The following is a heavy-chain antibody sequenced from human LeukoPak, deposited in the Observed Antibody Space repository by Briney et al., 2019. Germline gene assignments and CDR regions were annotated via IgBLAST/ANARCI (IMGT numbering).Heavy chain of an antibody. Sequence: SETLSLTCTVSGGSISSYYWSWIRQPPGKGLEWIGYIYYSGSTNYNPSLKSRVTISVDTSKNQFSLKLSSVTAADTAVYYCARYQSSTSDAFDIWGQGTMVTVSS. D-gene: IGHD6-13*01. V-gene: IGHV4-59*08. CDR1: GGSISSYY. J-gene: IGHJ3*02. CDR3: ARYQSSTSDAFDI. CDR2: IYYSGST.